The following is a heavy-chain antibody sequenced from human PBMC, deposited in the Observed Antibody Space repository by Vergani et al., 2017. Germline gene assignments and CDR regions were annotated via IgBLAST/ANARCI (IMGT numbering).Heavy chain of an antibody. Sequence: QVQLQESGPGLVKPSETLSLTCTVSGGSISSYYWSWIRQPAGKGLEWIGRIYTSGSTNDNPSLESRVTMSVDTSKNQFSLKLRSVTAADPAVYYWAREGGIAARPVAPHNWFDPWGQGTLVTVSS. V-gene: IGHV4-4*07. CDR1: GGSISSYY. CDR3: AREGGIAARPVAPHNWFDP. J-gene: IGHJ5*02. CDR2: IYTSGST. D-gene: IGHD6-6*01.